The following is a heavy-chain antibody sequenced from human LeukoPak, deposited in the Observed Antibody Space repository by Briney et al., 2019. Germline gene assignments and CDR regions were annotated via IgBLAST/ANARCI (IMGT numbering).Heavy chain of an antibody. V-gene: IGHV1-2*06. CDR1: GYTFTGYY. Sequence: ASVKVSRKASGYTFTGYYMHWVRQAPGQGLEWMGRINPNSGGTNYAQKFQGRVTMTRDTSISTAYMELSRLRSDDTAVYYCARAGSGSYYDAFDIWGQGTMVTVSS. J-gene: IGHJ3*02. D-gene: IGHD1-26*01. CDR2: INPNSGGT. CDR3: ARAGSGSYYDAFDI.